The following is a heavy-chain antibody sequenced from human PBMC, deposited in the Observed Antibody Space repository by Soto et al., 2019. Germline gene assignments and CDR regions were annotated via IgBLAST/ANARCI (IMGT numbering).Heavy chain of an antibody. CDR2: INPNSGGT. D-gene: IGHD2-2*01. CDR3: AREVGDCSSTSCYFDY. V-gene: IGHV1-2*04. J-gene: IGHJ4*02. Sequence: QVQLVQSGAEVKKPGASVKVSCKASGYTFTGYYMHWVRQAPGQGLEWMGWINPNSGGTNYAQKCQDWVTRAXXTXIXXAYRELSRLRSDDTAVYYCAREVGDCSSTSCYFDYWGQGTRVTVSS. CDR1: GYTFTGYY.